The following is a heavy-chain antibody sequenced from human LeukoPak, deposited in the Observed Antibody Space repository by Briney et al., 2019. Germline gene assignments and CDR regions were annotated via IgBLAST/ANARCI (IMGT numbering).Heavy chain of an antibody. J-gene: IGHJ4*02. Sequence: PSETLSLTCTVSGGSISSYYWSWVRQPPGKGRGWIGYIYYSGSTNYNPSLKSRVTISVDTSKNQFSLKLSSVTAADTAVYYCARGRRYCSGGSCRKYDYFDYWGQGTLVTVSS. CDR3: ARGRRYCSGGSCRKYDYFDY. D-gene: IGHD2-15*01. CDR1: GGSISSYY. CDR2: IYYSGST. V-gene: IGHV4-59*12.